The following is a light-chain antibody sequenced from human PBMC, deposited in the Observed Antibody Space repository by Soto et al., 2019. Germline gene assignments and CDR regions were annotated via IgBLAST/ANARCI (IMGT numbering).Light chain of an antibody. Sequence: PGASATLSCTASQSVRSNSLAWYQQKPGQAPRLLMFGASGRATGTPPRFSGRGSGTDFTLTISRLEPEAFAVYYCQQYGTSPLTFGGGPKVDI. V-gene: IGKV3-20*01. CDR1: QSVRSNS. CDR3: QQYGTSPLT. J-gene: IGKJ4*01. CDR2: GAS.